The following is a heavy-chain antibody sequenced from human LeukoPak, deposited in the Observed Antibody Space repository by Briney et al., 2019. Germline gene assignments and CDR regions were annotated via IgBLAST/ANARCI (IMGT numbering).Heavy chain of an antibody. CDR2: IYYSGRT. Sequence: SETLSLTCSVSGDSVSRSDSYWDWIRQPPGKGLEWIGTIYYSGRTYYSPSLKSRVTMSVDPSNNQFSLTLRPVTAADTAVYYCARRRYYDGSGYLEWGQGTLLSVSS. J-gene: IGHJ1*01. CDR3: ARRRYYDGSGYLE. D-gene: IGHD3-22*01. V-gene: IGHV4-39*01. CDR1: GDSVSRSDSY.